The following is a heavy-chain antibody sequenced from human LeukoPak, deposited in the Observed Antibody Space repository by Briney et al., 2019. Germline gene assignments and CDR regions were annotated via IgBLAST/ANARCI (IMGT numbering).Heavy chain of an antibody. V-gene: IGHV3-74*01. CDR1: GFTFSNYW. D-gene: IGHD3-22*01. Sequence: GGSLRLSCAASGFTFSNYWMHWVRQAPGKGLVWVSRINTDGSSTDYADSVKGRFTISRDNAKNTLYLQMNSLRAEDTAVYYCAADSSGYYSFSDYWGQGTLVTVSS. J-gene: IGHJ4*02. CDR3: AADSSGYYSFSDY. CDR2: INTDGSST.